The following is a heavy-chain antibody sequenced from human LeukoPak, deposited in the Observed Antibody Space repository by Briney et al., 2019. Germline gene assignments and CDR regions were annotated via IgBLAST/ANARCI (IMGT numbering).Heavy chain of an antibody. CDR1: GDSINSSISY. D-gene: IGHD4-11*01. CDR3: ARLLGSTTVTNFHYYYYMDV. V-gene: IGHV4-39*02. J-gene: IGHJ6*03. CDR2: IYYSGSA. Sequence: PSETLSLTCTVSGDSINSSISYWGWIRQPPGKGLEWIGTIYYSGSAYYNPSLASRVTISVDTSKNHFSLRLTSVTAADTAVYYCARLLGSTTVTNFHYYYYMDVWGNGTTVTVSS.